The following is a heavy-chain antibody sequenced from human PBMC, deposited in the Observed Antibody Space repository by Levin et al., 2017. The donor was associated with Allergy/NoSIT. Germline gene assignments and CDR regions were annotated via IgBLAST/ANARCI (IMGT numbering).Heavy chain of an antibody. CDR3: ARDVGGIDY. CDR2: IWYDGRNK. Sequence: GGSLRLSCAASGFTFSSYGMHWVRQAPGKGLEWVAFIWYDGRNKYYADSVKGRFTISRDDFKNSLYLQMNSLRAEDTAVYYCARDVGGIDYWGQGTLVTVSS. J-gene: IGHJ4*02. V-gene: IGHV3-33*01. D-gene: IGHD1-26*01. CDR1: GFTFSSYG.